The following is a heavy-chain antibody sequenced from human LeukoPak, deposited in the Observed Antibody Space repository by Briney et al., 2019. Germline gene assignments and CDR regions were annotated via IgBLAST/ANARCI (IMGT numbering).Heavy chain of an antibody. CDR2: INHSGST. V-gene: IGHV4-34*01. J-gene: IGHJ3*02. Sequence: SETLSLTCAVYGGSFSGYYWSWIRQPPGKGLEWIGEINHSGSTNYNPSLKSRVTISVDTSKNQFSLKLSSVTAADTAVYYCARTRQYSSGWPDAFDIWGQGTMVTVSS. CDR1: GGSFSGYY. CDR3: ARTRQYSSGWPDAFDI. D-gene: IGHD6-19*01.